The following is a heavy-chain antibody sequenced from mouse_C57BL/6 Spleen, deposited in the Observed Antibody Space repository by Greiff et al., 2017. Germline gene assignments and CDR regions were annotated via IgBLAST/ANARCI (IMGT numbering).Heavy chain of an antibody. Sequence: EVQLQESGPGLVKPSQSLSLTCSVTGYFIPSGYYWNWLRQFPGNKLEWMGYISYDGSNNYNPSLKNRISITRDTSKNQFFLKLNSVTTEDTATDYCAEASSGLGYWGQGTTLTVSS. CDR3: AEASSGLGY. V-gene: IGHV3-6*01. D-gene: IGHD3-2*02. CDR2: ISYDGSN. CDR1: GYFIPSGYY. J-gene: IGHJ2*01.